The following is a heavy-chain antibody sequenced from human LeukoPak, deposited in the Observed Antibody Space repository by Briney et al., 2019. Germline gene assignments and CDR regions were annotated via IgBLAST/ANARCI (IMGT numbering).Heavy chain of an antibody. Sequence: SETLSLTCAVYGGSFIGYYWRWIRQPPGKGLEWIGEINHSGSTNYNPSLKSRVTISVDTSKNQFSLKLSSVTAADPAVYYCALSGGDCQYSGGFDYWGQGTLVTVSS. CDR2: INHSGST. CDR1: GGSFIGYY. CDR3: ALSGGDCQYSGGFDY. V-gene: IGHV4-34*01. D-gene: IGHD2-21*02. J-gene: IGHJ4*02.